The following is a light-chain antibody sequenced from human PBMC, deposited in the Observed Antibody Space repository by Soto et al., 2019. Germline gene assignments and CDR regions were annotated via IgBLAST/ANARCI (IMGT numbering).Light chain of an antibody. CDR3: QHFNSYSEA. CDR2: GAS. V-gene: IGKV1-5*01. Sequence: DIQMTQSPSTLSASVGDRVAITCRASHTISGWLAWYQQKAGKAPTLLIYGASSLQTGVPSRFSGSGSGTEFTLTISSLQPDDVATYYCQHFNSYSEAFGQGTKVDIK. J-gene: IGKJ1*01. CDR1: HTISGW.